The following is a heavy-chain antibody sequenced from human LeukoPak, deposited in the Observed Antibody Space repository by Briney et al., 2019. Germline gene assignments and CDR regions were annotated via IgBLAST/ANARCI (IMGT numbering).Heavy chain of an antibody. D-gene: IGHD3-3*01. CDR3: ARGGDFWSGPDY. V-gene: IGHV1-8*01. Sequence: ASVKVSCKSSGYTFTIYDINWVRHATGQGLGWMGWMNPNSGNTGYAQKFQGRGTMTRNTAISTAYMELSSLRSEDTAVYYCARGGDFWSGPDYWGQGTLVSVSS. J-gene: IGHJ4*02. CDR1: GYTFTIYD. CDR2: MNPNSGNT.